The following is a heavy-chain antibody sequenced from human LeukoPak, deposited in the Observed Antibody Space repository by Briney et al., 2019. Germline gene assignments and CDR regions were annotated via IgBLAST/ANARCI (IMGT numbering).Heavy chain of an antibody. CDR3: ARVRPPRRYSGSYYFDY. Sequence: SETLSLTCTVSGYSINNGYYWGWIRQPPGKGLEWIGSIYHSGSAYYNPSLKSRVTISVDTSKNQFSLKLSSVTAADTAVYYCARVRPPRRYSGSYYFDYWGQGTLVTVSS. CDR2: IYHSGSA. J-gene: IGHJ4*02. CDR1: GYSINNGYY. V-gene: IGHV4-38-2*02. D-gene: IGHD1-26*01.